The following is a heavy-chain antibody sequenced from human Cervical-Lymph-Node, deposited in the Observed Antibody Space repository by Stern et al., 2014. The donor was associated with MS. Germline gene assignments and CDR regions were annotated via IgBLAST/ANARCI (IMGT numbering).Heavy chain of an antibody. D-gene: IGHD1-26*01. V-gene: IGHV1-69*01. CDR1: GGTFSSYA. Sequence: QLVQSGAEVKKPGSSLKVSCKASGGTFSSYAISWVRQATGKGLEWMGGVIPIFGTANYAEKFKGSVTITADESTSTAYMDLSSLRSEDTAVYYCARGELKEGLVRGMDVWGQGTTVTVSS. J-gene: IGHJ6*02. CDR3: ARGELKEGLVRGMDV. CDR2: VIPIFGTA.